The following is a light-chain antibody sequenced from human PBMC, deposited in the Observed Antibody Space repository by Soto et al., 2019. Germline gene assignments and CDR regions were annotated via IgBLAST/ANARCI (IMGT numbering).Light chain of an antibody. CDR2: GAS. CDR1: QSVVTY. CDR3: QQSYRSPYT. J-gene: IGKJ2*01. V-gene: IGKV1-39*01. Sequence: DIQMTQSPSSLSASVGDTVTVTCRASQSVVTYLNWYQQKPGKAPELLIYGASSLQSGVPSRFSGSGSRSDFTLTIEGLQPEDFATYYCQQSYRSPYTFCQGTKVDIK.